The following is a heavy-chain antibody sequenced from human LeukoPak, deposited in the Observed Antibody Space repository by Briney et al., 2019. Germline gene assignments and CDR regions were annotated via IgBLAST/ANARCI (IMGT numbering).Heavy chain of an antibody. D-gene: IGHD5-18*01. Sequence: GGSLRLSCAASGFTLSSFGMHWVRQAPGKGLEWVALISSYGSNQYYADSVKGRFTIPRDSSKSTLYLQMNSLRAEDTAVYYCAKDMGDISMLSAEWGQGTLVTVSS. J-gene: IGHJ4*02. V-gene: IGHV3-30*18. CDR2: ISSYGSNQ. CDR3: AKDMGDISMLSAE. CDR1: GFTLSSFG.